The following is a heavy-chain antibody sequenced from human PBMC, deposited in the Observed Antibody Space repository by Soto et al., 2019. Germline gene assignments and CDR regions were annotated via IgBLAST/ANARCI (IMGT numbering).Heavy chain of an antibody. CDR2: ITNSGGNT. CDR1: GFTFSNYA. CDR3: AKNIYTYGSRFDY. Sequence: EVQLLESGGGLVQPGGSLRLSCAASGFTFSNYAMSWVRQAPGKGLEWVSTITNSGGNTYYADSVKGRVTISRDNSRNTLYLQMNSLRAEDTAVFYCAKNIYTYGSRFDYWGQGTLVTVSS. J-gene: IGHJ4*02. D-gene: IGHD5-18*01. V-gene: IGHV3-23*01.